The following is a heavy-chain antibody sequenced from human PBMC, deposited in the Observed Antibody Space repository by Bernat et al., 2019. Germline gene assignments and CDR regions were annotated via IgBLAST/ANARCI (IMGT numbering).Heavy chain of an antibody. Sequence: QVQLVESGGGVVQPGTSLRLSCAASRFTFSTYAMHWVRQAPGKGLGWVALISYDGSTKYFADSVKGRFTISRDNSKNTLYLQMNSLRAEDAAVYYCARGPSGGITIFGTLDYWGQGTLVTVSS. D-gene: IGHD3-3*01. CDR1: RFTFSTYA. J-gene: IGHJ4*02. CDR2: ISYDGSTK. CDR3: ARGPSGGITIFGTLDY. V-gene: IGHV3-30-3*01.